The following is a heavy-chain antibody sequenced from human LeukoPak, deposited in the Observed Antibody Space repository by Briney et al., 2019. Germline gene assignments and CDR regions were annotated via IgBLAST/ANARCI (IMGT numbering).Heavy chain of an antibody. V-gene: IGHV3-30-3*01. CDR1: GFTFSSYA. J-gene: IGHJ4*02. Sequence: SGGSLRLSCAASGFTFSSYAMHWVRQAPGKGLEWVAVISYDGSNKYYADSVKGRFTISRDNSKNTLYLQMNSLRAEDTAVYYCARDQRYYYGSGSYYSFRFDYWGQGTLVTVSS. D-gene: IGHD3-10*01. CDR3: ARDQRYYYGSGSYYSFRFDY. CDR2: ISYDGSNK.